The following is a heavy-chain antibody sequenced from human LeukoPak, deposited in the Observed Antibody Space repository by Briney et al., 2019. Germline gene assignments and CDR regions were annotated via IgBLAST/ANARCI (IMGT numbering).Heavy chain of an antibody. CDR2: ISGSGGST. J-gene: IGHJ4*02. CDR1: GFTFSSYA. CDR3: AKDHSSSHGTGFDY. Sequence: PGGSQRLSCAASGFTFSSYAMSWVRQAPGKGLEWVSAISGSGGSTYYADSVKGRFTISRDNSKNTPYLQMNSLRAEDTAVYYCAKDHSSSHGTGFDYWGQGTLVTVSS. D-gene: IGHD6-13*01. V-gene: IGHV3-23*01.